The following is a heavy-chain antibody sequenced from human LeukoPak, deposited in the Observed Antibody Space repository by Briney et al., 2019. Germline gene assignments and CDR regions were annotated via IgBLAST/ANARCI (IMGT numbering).Heavy chain of an antibody. Sequence: KSGGSLRLFCAASSYTVISYSMNWVRQAPGKGLEWVSSISSSSSYIYYADSVKGRFTISRDNAKNSLYLQMNSLRAEDTAVYSCASDRSTRSTSCHVCEIAYWGQGALVTVSS. J-gene: IGHJ4*02. CDR1: SYTVISYS. CDR2: ISSSSSYI. D-gene: IGHD2-2*01. CDR3: ASDRSTRSTSCHVCEIAY. V-gene: IGHV3-21*01.